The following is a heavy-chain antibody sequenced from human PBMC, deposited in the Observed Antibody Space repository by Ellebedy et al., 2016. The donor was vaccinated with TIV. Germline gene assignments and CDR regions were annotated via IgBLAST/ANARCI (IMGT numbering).Heavy chain of an antibody. CDR1: GFSLTGSD. D-gene: IGHD3-10*01. V-gene: IGHV3-13*01. CDR2: SGAAGDT. Sequence: PGGSLRLSCAASGFSLTGSDLHWVRRPRGQGLEWVSASGAAGDTYYPDSVRGRFTISRESAKNSFYLQMNSLTAGDTAVYYCARGGPGGDNWFFGLWGRGTQVTVSS. J-gene: IGHJ2*01. CDR3: ARGGPGGDNWFFGL.